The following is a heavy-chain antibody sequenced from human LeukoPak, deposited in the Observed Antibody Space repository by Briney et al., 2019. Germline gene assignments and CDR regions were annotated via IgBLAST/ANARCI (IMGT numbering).Heavy chain of an antibody. CDR1: GFTLSNNA. CDR3: AKDILRWAFDV. CDR2: LGGSDDRT. V-gene: IGHV3-23*01. J-gene: IGHJ3*01. Sequence: GGSLRLSCVASGFTLSNNAMAWVRQAPGKGLEWVSALGGSDDRTDYADSVQGRFTVSRDNSKNTLYLQMNSLRAEDTAVYYCAKDILRWAFDVWGQGTMVTVS. D-gene: IGHD4-23*01.